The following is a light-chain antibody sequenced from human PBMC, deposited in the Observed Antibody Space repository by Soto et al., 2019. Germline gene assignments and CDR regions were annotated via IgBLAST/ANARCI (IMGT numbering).Light chain of an antibody. Sequence: EIMMTQSPATLSVSPGERATLSCGASQSLSSNLAWYQQKPGQAPRLLIYGASTTATGIPARFSGSGSATEFTLTIINLQSEDFAVYYCQQYDNWPWTFGQGTKVDIK. CDR2: GAS. J-gene: IGKJ1*01. CDR3: QQYDNWPWT. CDR1: QSLSSN. V-gene: IGKV3-15*01.